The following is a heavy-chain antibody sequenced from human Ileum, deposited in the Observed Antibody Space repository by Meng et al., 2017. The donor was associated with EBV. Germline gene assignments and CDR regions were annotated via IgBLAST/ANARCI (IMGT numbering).Heavy chain of an antibody. V-gene: IGHV4-4*02. D-gene: IGHD3-10*01. CDR3: LRGSGGSV. J-gene: IGHJ1*01. Sequence: PYSRPALATPSQSRALTCRCSGYSNNTHNWWVWVRQPPGKGLEWIGEIPHRGSSAYNPSLKSRVSMSIDKSKNQFSLKLTSVTAADTAVYHCLRGSGGSVWGQGTLVTVSS. CDR1: GYSNNTHNW. CDR2: IPHRGSS.